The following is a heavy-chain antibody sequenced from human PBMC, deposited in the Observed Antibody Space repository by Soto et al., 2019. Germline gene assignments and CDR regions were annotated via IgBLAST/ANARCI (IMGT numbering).Heavy chain of an antibody. Sequence: PSETLSLTCAVSGGSISSSNWWSWVRQPPGKGLEWIGEIYHSGSTNYNPSLKSRVTISVDKSKNQFSLKLSSVTAADTAVYYCARFGSSGYDYLYWFDYWGQGTLVTVSS. CDR2: IYHSGST. D-gene: IGHD5-12*01. V-gene: IGHV4-4*02. J-gene: IGHJ5*01. CDR3: ARFGSSGYDYLYWFDY. CDR1: GGSISSSNW.